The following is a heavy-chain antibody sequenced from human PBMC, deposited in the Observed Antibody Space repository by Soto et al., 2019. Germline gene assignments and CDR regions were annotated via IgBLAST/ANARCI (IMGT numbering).Heavy chain of an antibody. D-gene: IGHD2-15*01. CDR2: IYYSGST. Sequence: SETLSLTCTVSGGSISSSSYYWGWIRQPPGKGLEWIGSIYYSGSTYYNTSLKSRVNISVDTSKKQFYLKLSSVTAAVTAVYYCARRIVVVVAAIGWGYYYGMDVWGQGTTVTVSS. V-gene: IGHV4-39*01. CDR1: GGSISSSSYY. CDR3: ARRIVVVVAAIGWGYYYGMDV. J-gene: IGHJ6*02.